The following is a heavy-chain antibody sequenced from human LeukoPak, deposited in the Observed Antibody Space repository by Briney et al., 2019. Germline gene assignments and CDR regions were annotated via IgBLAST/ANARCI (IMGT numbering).Heavy chain of an antibody. V-gene: IGHV3-23*01. CDR3: AKMGGNSDNDY. CDR2: ISSSGADT. Sequence: GGSLRLSCAASGFTFSSYAMSWVRQAPGKGLEWVSSISSSGADTYYADSVKGRFTISRDGSENTLHLHLNSLRAEDTALYYCAKMGGNSDNDYWGQGTLVAVSS. J-gene: IGHJ4*02. D-gene: IGHD4-23*01. CDR1: GFTFSSYA.